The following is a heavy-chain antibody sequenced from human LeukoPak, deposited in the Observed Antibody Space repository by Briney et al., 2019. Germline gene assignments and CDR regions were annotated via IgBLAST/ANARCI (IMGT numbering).Heavy chain of an antibody. CDR3: AKGVAVAGTYFQH. CDR2: ISYDESYK. V-gene: IGHV3-30*18. CDR1: GFTFSSYG. J-gene: IGHJ1*01. Sequence: PGGSLRLSCAASGFTFSSYGMHWVRQAPGKGLEWVAVISYDESYKYYADSVKGRFTISRDSSKNTLYLQMNSLRAEDTAVYYCAKGVAVAGTYFQHWGQGTLVTVSS. D-gene: IGHD6-19*01.